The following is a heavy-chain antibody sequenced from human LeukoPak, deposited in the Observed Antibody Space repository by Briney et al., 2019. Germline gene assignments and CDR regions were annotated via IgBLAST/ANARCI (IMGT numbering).Heavy chain of an antibody. V-gene: IGHV3-23*01. CDR3: AKDGYYYDSSAYYVIYYFDS. CDR2: ISGSGGST. Sequence: AGGSLKLSCAASGFTFSSYAMSWVRQAPGKGLEWVSAISGSGGSTYYADSVKGRFTISRDNSKNTLYLQMNSLRAEDTAVYYCAKDGYYYDSSAYYVIYYFDSWGQGTLVTVSS. CDR1: GFTFSSYA. J-gene: IGHJ4*02. D-gene: IGHD3-22*01.